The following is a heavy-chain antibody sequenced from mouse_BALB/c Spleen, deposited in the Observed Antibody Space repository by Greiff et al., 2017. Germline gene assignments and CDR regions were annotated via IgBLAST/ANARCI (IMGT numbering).Heavy chain of an antibody. CDR1: GFSLTSYG. CDR3: AKIYYGYWYFDV. Sequence: VQVVESGPGLVQPSQSLSITCTVSGFSLTSYGVHWVRQSPGKGLEWLGVIWSGGSTDYNAAFISRLSISKDNSKSQVFFKMNSLQANDTAIYYCAKIYYGYWYFDVWGAGTTVTVSS. J-gene: IGHJ1*01. V-gene: IGHV2-2*02. D-gene: IGHD2-1*01. CDR2: IWSGGST.